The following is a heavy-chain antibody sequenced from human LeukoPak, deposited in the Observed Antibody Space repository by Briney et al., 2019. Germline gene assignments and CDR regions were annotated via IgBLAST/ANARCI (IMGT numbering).Heavy chain of an antibody. J-gene: IGHJ4*02. V-gene: IGHV3-43*02. CDR3: AKDIGRARNYFDY. CDR2: ICGGGGST. Sequence: GGSLRLSCAASGFTFDDYAMHWVRHAPGKGLEWGSLICGGGGSTYSADSVKGRITSSRDNSKNSLYLQMNSLRTEDTALYYCAKDIGRARNYFDYWGQGTLVTVSS. D-gene: IGHD3-16*01. CDR1: GFTFDDYA.